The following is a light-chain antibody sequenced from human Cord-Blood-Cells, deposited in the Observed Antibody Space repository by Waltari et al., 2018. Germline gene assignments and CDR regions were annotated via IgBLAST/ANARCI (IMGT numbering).Light chain of an antibody. Sequence: QSALTQPASVSGSPGQSITISCTGTSRDVRRYNLVSWYQQHPGKAPKLKIYEGSKRPSGVSNRFSGSKSGNTASLTISGLQAEDEADYYCCSYAGSSTYVFGTGTKVTVL. J-gene: IGLJ1*01. V-gene: IGLV2-23*01. CDR2: EGS. CDR1: SRDVRRYNL. CDR3: CSYAGSSTYV.